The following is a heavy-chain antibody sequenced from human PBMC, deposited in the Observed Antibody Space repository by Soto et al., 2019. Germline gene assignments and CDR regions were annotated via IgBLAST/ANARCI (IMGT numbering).Heavy chain of an antibody. J-gene: IGHJ6*03. Sequence: SETLSLTCTVSGGSISSSSYYWGWIRQPPGKGLEWIGSIYYSGSTYYNPSLKSRVTISVDTSKNQFSLKLSSVTAADTAVYYCARRAHSVPPTYYDYYMDVWGKGTTVTVSS. CDR1: GGSISSSSYY. V-gene: IGHV4-39*01. CDR3: ARRAHSVPPTYYDYYMDV. CDR2: IYYSGST. D-gene: IGHD3-22*01.